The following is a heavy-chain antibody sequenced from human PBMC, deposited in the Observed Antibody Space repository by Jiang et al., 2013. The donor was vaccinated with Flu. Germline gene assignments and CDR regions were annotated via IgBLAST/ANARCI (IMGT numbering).Heavy chain of an antibody. J-gene: IGHJ4*02. V-gene: IGHV3-11*05. CDR3: ASDLYSGNYDY. Sequence: DSVKGRFTISRDNAKNSLSLQMNSLRAEDTAVYYCASDLYSGNYDYWGQGTLVTVSS. D-gene: IGHD1-26*01.